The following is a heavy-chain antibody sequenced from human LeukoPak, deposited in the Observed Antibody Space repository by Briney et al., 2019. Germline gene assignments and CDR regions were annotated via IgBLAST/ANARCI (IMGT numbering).Heavy chain of an antibody. J-gene: IGHJ6*02. Sequence: PSETLSLTCTVSGGSISSYYWSWIRQPAGKGLEWIGYIYYSGSTYYNPSLKSRVTISVDTSKNQFSLKLSSVTAADTAVYYCARYHYDILTPPYGMDVWGQGTTVTVSS. D-gene: IGHD3-9*01. CDR2: IYYSGST. CDR1: GGSISSYY. CDR3: ARYHYDILTPPYGMDV. V-gene: IGHV4-59*06.